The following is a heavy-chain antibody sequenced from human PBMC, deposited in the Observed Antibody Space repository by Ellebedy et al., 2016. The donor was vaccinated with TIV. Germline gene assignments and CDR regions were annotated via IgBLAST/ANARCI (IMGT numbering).Heavy chain of an antibody. CDR3: ARDRLHGGSYYGMGENDY. Sequence: ASVKVSCKASGYTFTSYGISWVRQAPGQGLEWMGWISAYNGNTNYAQKLQGRVTMTTDTSTSTAYMELRSLRSDDTAVYYCARDRLHGGSYYGMGENDYWGQGTLVTVSS. CDR1: GYTFTSYG. CDR2: ISAYNGNT. J-gene: IGHJ4*02. V-gene: IGHV1-18*01. D-gene: IGHD1-26*01.